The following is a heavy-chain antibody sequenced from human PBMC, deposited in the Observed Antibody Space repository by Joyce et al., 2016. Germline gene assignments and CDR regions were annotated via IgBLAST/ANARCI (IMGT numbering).Heavy chain of an antibody. V-gene: IGHV3-74*03. D-gene: IGHD4-23*01. Sequence: EVQLVESGGGLVQPGGSLRLSGAASGFTFSSYWMYWVSKVSGKGLVWCARSNRDGSSTTYADAVKGRFTISRDNAKNTQYLRMNSLRAEDTAVYYCARLRRWSGPSDCWGQGTLVTVSS. CDR3: ARLRRWSGPSDC. J-gene: IGHJ4*02. CDR2: SNRDGSST. CDR1: GFTFSSYW.